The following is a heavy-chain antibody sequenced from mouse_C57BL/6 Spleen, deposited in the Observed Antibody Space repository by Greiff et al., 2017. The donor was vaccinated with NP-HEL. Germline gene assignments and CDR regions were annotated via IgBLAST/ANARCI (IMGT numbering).Heavy chain of an antibody. Sequence: QVQLQQSGAELARPGASVKMSCKASGYTFTSYTMHWVKQRPGQGLEWIGYINPSSGYTKYNQKFKDKATLTADKSSSTAYMQLSSLTSEDSAVYYGAREEYCNYGAYGGQGTLVTVSA. CDR2: INPSSGYT. CDR3: AREEYCNYGAY. V-gene: IGHV1-4*01. CDR1: GYTFTSYT. J-gene: IGHJ3*01. D-gene: IGHD2-10*02.